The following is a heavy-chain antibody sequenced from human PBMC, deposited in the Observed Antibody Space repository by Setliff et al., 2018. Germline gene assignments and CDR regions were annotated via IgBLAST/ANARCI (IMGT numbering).Heavy chain of an antibody. CDR2: ITRDGSET. Sequence: GGSLRLSCAASGFSFTNAWMSWVRQAPGKGLIWVSRITRDGSETSYADSVKGRFTVSRDNAKNSLYLQMNSLRAEDTAVYYCAKDSSYSMIVVVIPFDYWGQGTLVTVSS. J-gene: IGHJ4*02. CDR3: AKDSSYSMIVVVIPFDY. D-gene: IGHD3-22*01. CDR1: GFSFTNAW. V-gene: IGHV3-74*01.